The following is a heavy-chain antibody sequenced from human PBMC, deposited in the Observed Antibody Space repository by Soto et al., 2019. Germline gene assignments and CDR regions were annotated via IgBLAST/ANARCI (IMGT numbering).Heavy chain of an antibody. Sequence: PGGSLSLSCAASGFTFSDYYMSWIRQAPGKGLEWVSYISSSSSYTNYADSVKGRFTISRDNSKNTLSLQMNSLRADDTAAYYCARGEEEGNYFDNWGLGTLVTVSS. CDR2: ISSSSSYT. V-gene: IGHV3-11*06. CDR3: ARGEEEGNYFDN. J-gene: IGHJ4*02. CDR1: GFTFSDYY.